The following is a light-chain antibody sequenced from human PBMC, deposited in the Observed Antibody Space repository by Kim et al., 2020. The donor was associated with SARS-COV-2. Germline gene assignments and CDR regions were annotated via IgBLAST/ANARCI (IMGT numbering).Light chain of an antibody. CDR3: QHYDSLSRT. CDR2: DAT. J-gene: IGKJ1*01. CDR1: SSGGEW. V-gene: IGKV1-5*01. Sequence: ASVGDTGTITWRGSSSGGEWVAWYPQEAGKAPKLLMYDATSLERGVPLRFSGGGYGTEFTLTISGLQPDDFATYYCQHYDSLSRTFGQGTKVDIK.